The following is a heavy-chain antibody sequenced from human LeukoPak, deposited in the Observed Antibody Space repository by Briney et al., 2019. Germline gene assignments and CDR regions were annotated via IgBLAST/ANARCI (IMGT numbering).Heavy chain of an antibody. CDR2: FYNSGRS. CDR3: ASLVLPWMGSGWYK. CDR1: DDSISDYY. D-gene: IGHD6-19*01. V-gene: IGHV4-59*12. J-gene: IGHJ4*02. Sequence: SETLSLTCTVSDDSISDYYRGWIRQTPGKGLERIGYFYNSGRSTYNPSLKSRVSISVDTSKNQFSLRLNSVTAADTAVYYCASLVLPWMGSGWYKWGQGTLVTVSS.